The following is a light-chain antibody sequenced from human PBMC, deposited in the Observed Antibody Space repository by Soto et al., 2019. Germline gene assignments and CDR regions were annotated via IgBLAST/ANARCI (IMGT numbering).Light chain of an antibody. CDR3: QQYNNWPLT. J-gene: IGKJ4*01. CDR2: AAS. CDR1: QSVSSN. V-gene: IGKV3-15*01. Sequence: EIVMTQSPATLSVSPGERATLSCRASQSVSSNLAWYQQRPGQAPRLLIYAASTRATGIPDTFSGSGSGTEFTLTISSLQSEDFEVYYCQQYNNWPLTLAGGTNVDIK.